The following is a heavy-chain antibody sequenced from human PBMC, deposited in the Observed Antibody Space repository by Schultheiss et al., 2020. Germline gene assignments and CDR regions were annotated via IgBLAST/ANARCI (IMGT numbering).Heavy chain of an antibody. D-gene: IGHD2-2*01. CDR3: ARLVVVPAAGHSRSCFDY. Sequence: SETLSLTCAVSGGSISSGGYSWSWIRQPPGKGLEWIVYIYYSGSTYYNPSLKSRVTISVDTSKNQLYLKLSSVTAADTAVYYCARLVVVPAAGHSRSCFDYWGQGTLVTVSS. CDR1: GGSISSGGYS. CDR2: IYYSGST. V-gene: IGHV4-30-4*07. J-gene: IGHJ4*02.